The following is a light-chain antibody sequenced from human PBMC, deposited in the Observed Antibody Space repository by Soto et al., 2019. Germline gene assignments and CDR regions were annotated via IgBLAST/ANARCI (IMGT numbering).Light chain of an antibody. CDR3: ATWDDSLNGRV. V-gene: IGLV1-44*01. CDR2: TNN. Sequence: QSVLTQPPSASGTPGQRVTISCSGSSSNIGSNTVNWYQQLPGTAPKLFIYTNNQRPSGVPDRFSGSKSGTSASLAISRLQSEDEADYYCATWDDSLNGRVFGGGTKVTVL. CDR1: SSNIGSNT. J-gene: IGLJ1*01.